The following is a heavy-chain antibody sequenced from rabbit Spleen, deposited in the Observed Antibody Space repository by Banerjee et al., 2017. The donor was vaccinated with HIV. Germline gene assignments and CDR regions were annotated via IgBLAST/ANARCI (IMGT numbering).Heavy chain of an antibody. CDR1: GFSFSSRYY. CDR2: IYSGSSGDT. CDR3: ARETSSGWGIVSFYFSL. V-gene: IGHV1S40*01. D-gene: IGHD4-1*01. J-gene: IGHJ4*01. Sequence: QSLEESGGDLVKPGASLTLTCTASGFSFSSRYYMCWVRQAPGKGLEWIACIYSGSSGDTYYASWAKGRITISKTSSPTVTLQMTSLTAADTATYFCARETSSGWGIVSFYFSLWGQGTLVTVS.